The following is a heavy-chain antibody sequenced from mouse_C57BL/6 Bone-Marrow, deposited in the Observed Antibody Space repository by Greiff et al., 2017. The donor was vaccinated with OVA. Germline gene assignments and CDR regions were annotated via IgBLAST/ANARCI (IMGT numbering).Heavy chain of an antibody. V-gene: IGHV1-50*01. D-gene: IGHD2-5*01. CDR2: IDPSDSYT. Sequence: QVQLQQPGAELVKPGASVKLSCKASGYTFTSYWMPWVQQRPGQGLEWIGEIDPSDSYTNYKQKFKGKATVTVDTSSSTAYMQLSSLTSEDSAVYCCAYYSNYDAMDYWGQGTSVTVSS. CDR3: AYYSNYDAMDY. CDR1: GYTFTSYW. J-gene: IGHJ4*01.